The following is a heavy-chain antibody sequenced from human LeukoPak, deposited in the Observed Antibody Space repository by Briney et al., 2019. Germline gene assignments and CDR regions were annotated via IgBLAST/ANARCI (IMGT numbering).Heavy chain of an antibody. CDR1: GYTFTSYD. CDR2: MNPNSGNT. J-gene: IGHJ4*02. CDR3: ARGSPASGSYRFDY. V-gene: IGHV1-8*01. D-gene: IGHD1-26*01. Sequence: ASVKVSCKASGYTFTSYDINWVRQATGQGLEWMGWMNPNSGNTGYAQKFQGRVTTTRNTSISTAYMELSSLRSEDTAVYYCARGSPASGSYRFDYWGQGTLVTVSS.